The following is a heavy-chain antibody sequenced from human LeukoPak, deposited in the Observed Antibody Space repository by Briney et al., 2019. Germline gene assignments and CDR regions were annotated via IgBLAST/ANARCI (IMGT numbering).Heavy chain of an antibody. J-gene: IGHJ4*02. V-gene: IGHV4-39*07. Sequence: SETLSLTCTVSGDSISSGGHYWGWIRQTPGKRLEWIGNIYFSGDTSYNPSLKSRLTMSVDTSKNQLFLILDSVTAADTAVYYCARDSGFWLYWGQGTLVTVSS. CDR3: ARDSGFWLY. CDR2: IYFSGDT. CDR1: GDSISSGGHY. D-gene: IGHD3-22*01.